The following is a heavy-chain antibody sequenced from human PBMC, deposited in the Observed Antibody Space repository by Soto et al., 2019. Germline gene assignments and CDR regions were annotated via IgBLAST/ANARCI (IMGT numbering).Heavy chain of an antibody. V-gene: IGHV3-23*01. CDR2: ITESGSNT. J-gene: IGHJ4*02. Sequence: GGSLRLSCAASGFTFSSFAMSWVRQAPGKGLEWVSAITESGSNTYYADSVKARFTMSRDNSKNTLSLQMNSLRAEDTAVYYCARLIWSGYYRFASWGQGTLVTVSS. CDR3: ARLIWSGYYRFAS. CDR1: GFTFSSFA. D-gene: IGHD3-3*01.